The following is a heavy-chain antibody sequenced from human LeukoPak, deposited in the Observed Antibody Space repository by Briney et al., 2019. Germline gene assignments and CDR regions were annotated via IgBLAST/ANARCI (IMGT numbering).Heavy chain of an antibody. CDR1: GYTFTSYW. CDR2: INPDGGGT. CDR3: AGAPRNSSTMLDF. J-gene: IGHJ4*02. V-gene: IGHV1-46*01. Sequence: ASVKVSCKASGYTFTSYWIQWVRQAPGQGLEWMGLINPDGGGTAYAHKFQGRVIMTRDTSTSTAYMDLSSLISEDTAVYHCAGAPRNSSTMLDFWGQGTLVTISS. D-gene: IGHD6-13*01.